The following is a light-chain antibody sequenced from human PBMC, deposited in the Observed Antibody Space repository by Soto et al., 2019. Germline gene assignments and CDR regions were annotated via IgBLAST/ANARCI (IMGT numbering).Light chain of an antibody. CDR1: QSINTH. CDR2: AIS. Sequence: DIQLTQSPSSLSASVGYRFTITCQTSQSINTHLYWYQQKPGKPPKLLIHAISSLQSGVPSRFSGSGSGTDFSLTISSLQPEDSATYYCQQSYSFPRTFGQGTTGDIK. V-gene: IGKV1-39*01. J-gene: IGKJ1*01. CDR3: QQSYSFPRT.